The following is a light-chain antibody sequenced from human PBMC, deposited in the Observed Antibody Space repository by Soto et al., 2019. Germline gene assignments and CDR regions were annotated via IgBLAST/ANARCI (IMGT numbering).Light chain of an antibody. J-gene: IGKJ1*01. V-gene: IGKV3-20*01. CDR1: QSISNNY. CDR3: QQSTA. Sequence: EIVLTQSPGTLSLSPGERATLSCMASQSISNNYLAWYQQRPGQAPRLLIYGVSSRATGIADRFSGSGSGTDFTLTTSRLEPADFAMYYCQQSTACGQGTRVEI. CDR2: GVS.